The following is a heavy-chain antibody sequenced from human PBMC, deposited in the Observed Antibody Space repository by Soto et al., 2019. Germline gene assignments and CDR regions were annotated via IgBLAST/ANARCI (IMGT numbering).Heavy chain of an antibody. V-gene: IGHV1-18*01. CDR3: AREVWDYYDSSGYSNGMDV. CDR2: ISAYNGNT. D-gene: IGHD3-22*01. Sequence: QVQLVQSGAEVKKPGASVKVSCKASGYTFTSYGISWVRQAPGQGLEWRGWISAYNGNTNYAQKLQGRVTMTTDTSTSTAYMELRSLRSDDTAVYYCAREVWDYYDSSGYSNGMDVWGQGTTVTVSS. CDR1: GYTFTSYG. J-gene: IGHJ6*02.